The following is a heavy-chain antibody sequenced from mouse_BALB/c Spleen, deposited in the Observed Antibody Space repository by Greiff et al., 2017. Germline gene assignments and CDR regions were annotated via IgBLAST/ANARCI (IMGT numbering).Heavy chain of an antibody. CDR3: AREGDYYGNSYAMDY. J-gene: IGHJ4*01. V-gene: IGHV1S81*02. D-gene: IGHD2-1*01. CDR1: GYTFTSYW. Sequence: VQLQQSGAELVKPGASVKLSCKASGYTFTSYWMHWVKQRPGQGLEWIGEINPSNGRTNYNEKFKSKATLTVDKSSSTAYMQLSSLTSEDSAVYYCAREGDYYGNSYAMDYWGQGTSVTVSS. CDR2: INPSNGRT.